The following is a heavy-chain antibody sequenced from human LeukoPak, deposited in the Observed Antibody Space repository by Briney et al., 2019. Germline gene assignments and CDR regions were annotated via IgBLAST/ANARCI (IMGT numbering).Heavy chain of an antibody. Sequence: AQTLSLTCTLSGGSICRGGYYWSWIRQHRGKGLEWIGYIYYSGSTSYNPALKSRVTISVNTSKNQFSLKLSSVTAADTAVYYCARGTMVRGVIRVNFDYWGQGILVTVSS. CDR1: GGSICRGGYY. V-gene: IGHV4-31*03. CDR3: ARGTMVRGVIRVNFDY. J-gene: IGHJ4*02. D-gene: IGHD3-10*01. CDR2: IYYSGST.